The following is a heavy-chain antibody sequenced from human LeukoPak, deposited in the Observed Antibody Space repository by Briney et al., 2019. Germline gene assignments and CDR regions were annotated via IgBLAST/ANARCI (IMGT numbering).Heavy chain of an antibody. Sequence: GESLKISCKGSRYSFISYWIIWVRQMPGKGLEWMGIIYPGDSDTRYSPSFQGQVTISADKSISTAYLQWSSLKASDTAMYYCAATFFPSPLASFDPWGQGTLVTVSS. CDR2: IYPGDSDT. J-gene: IGHJ5*02. D-gene: IGHD3-3*02. V-gene: IGHV5-51*01. CDR3: AATFFPSPLASFDP. CDR1: RYSFISYW.